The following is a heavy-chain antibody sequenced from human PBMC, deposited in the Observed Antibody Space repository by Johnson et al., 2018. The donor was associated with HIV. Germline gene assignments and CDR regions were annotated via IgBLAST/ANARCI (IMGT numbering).Heavy chain of an antibody. D-gene: IGHD3-9*01. J-gene: IGHJ3*02. Sequence: QVQLVESGGGLVQPGGSLRLSCAASGLTVSGNYMNWVRQAPGKGLEWVSVISSDGNNKHYADSVKGRFSISRDNSKNTLYLQMNSLRVEDTAVYYCASEIVYDILTGAFDIWGQGTMVTVSS. CDR2: ISSDGNNK. CDR1: GLTVSGNY. CDR3: ASEIVYDILTGAFDI. V-gene: IGHV3-30-3*01.